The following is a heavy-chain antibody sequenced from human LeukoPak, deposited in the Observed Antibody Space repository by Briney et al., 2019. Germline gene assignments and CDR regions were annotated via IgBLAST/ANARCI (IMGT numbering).Heavy chain of an antibody. CDR1: GVSFSCYY. V-gene: IGHV4-34*01. CDR2: INHSGST. J-gene: IGHJ5*02. D-gene: IGHD3-22*01. CDR3: ARPTVRRRYYDSSGYQGSWFDP. Sequence: ETLSLTCAVYGVSFSCYYLSWIRQPPGKGLEWIGEINHSGSTNYNPSLTSRVTISVDTSTNQFSLKLSTVTTADTAVYYCARPTVRRRYYDSSGYQGSWFDPWGQGTLVTVSS.